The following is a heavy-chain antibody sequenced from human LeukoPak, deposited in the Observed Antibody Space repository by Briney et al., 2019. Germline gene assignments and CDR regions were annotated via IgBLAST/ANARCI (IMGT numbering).Heavy chain of an antibody. J-gene: IGHJ6*03. CDR1: GGSITSANSY. Sequence: PSETLSLTCTVSGGSITSANSYWGWIRQPPGKGLEGIGNIDSDGTSHYSPVLKSRVTISLDTSKSHFSLRLTSVIAADTAVYYCARLIDYGGYYFYYYMDVWGKGTTVTVSS. V-gene: IGHV4-39*02. CDR3: ARLIDYGGYYFYYYMDV. CDR2: IDSDGTS. D-gene: IGHD4-17*01.